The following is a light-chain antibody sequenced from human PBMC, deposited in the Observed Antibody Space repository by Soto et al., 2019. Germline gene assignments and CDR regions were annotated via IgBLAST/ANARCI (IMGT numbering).Light chain of an antibody. CDR2: DVT. V-gene: IGLV2-14*01. CDR3: TSYTITSTHVL. Sequence: QSALTQPASVSGSPGQSITISCTGTNSDVGDYNYVSWYQQHPGKAPKLMIYDVTNRPSGVSNRFSGSKSGNTASLTISGLQAEDEADYSCTSYTITSTHVLFGGGTKVTVL. J-gene: IGLJ2*01. CDR1: NSDVGDYNY.